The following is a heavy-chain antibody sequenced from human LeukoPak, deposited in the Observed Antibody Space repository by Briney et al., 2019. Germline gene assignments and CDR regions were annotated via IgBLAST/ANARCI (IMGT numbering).Heavy chain of an antibody. V-gene: IGHV1-2*02. CDR2: INPHSGGT. CDR1: VYTFTGYY. Sequence: ASVKVSCKASVYTFTGYYMHWVRQAPGQGLEWMGWINPHSGGTNYAQNFQGRVTMTRDTSISTAYMEVSRLRSDDTAVYYCAREAGIAVAGTAALDYWGQGTLVTVSS. CDR3: AREAGIAVAGTAALDY. D-gene: IGHD6-19*01. J-gene: IGHJ4*02.